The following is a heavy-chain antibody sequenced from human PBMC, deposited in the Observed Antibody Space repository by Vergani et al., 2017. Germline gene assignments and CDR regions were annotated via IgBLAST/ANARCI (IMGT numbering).Heavy chain of an antibody. CDR3: ARAPNRVVMSRYYYYDGMDV. Sequence: QVQLQESGPGLVKPSETLSLTCTVSGGSVSSGSYYWSWIRQPPGKGLEWIGYIYYSGSTNYNPSLKSRVTISVDTSKNQLSLKLSSVTAADTAVYYCARAPNRVVMSRYYYYDGMDVWGQGTTVTVSS. J-gene: IGHJ6*02. CDR1: GGSVSSGSYY. V-gene: IGHV4-61*01. D-gene: IGHD3-3*01. CDR2: IYYSGST.